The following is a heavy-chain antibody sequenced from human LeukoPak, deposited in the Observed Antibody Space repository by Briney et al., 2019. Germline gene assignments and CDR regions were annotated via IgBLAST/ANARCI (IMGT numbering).Heavy chain of an antibody. CDR2: VYYSGST. Sequence: SETLSLTCTVSGGSISSSNYYWGWIRQPPGKGLEWIGNVYYSGSTYYNPSLKSRVTISVDTSKNQFSLKLSSVTAADTAVYYCARRQGATVLLHSFDYWGQGTLVTVSS. CDR3: ARRQGATVLLHSFDY. J-gene: IGHJ4*02. V-gene: IGHV4-39*01. CDR1: GGSISSSNYY. D-gene: IGHD4-11*01.